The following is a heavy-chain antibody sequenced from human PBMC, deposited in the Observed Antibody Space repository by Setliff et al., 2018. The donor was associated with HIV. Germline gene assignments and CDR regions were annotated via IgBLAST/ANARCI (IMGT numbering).Heavy chain of an antibody. CDR1: GGSISSSSYY. Sequence: SETLSLTCTVSGGSISSSSYYWGWVRQPPGKGLEWIGSMYYSGSTYYTPSLKSRITISLDTSKNQFSLKLSSVTAADTAVYYCARDGNNYYDSSGYSNWFDPWGQGTLVTVSS. D-gene: IGHD3-22*01. CDR3: ARDGNNYYDSSGYSNWFDP. V-gene: IGHV4-39*07. J-gene: IGHJ5*02. CDR2: MYYSGST.